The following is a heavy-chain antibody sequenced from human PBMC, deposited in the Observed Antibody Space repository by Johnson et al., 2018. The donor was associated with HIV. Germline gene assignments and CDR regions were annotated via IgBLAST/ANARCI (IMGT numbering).Heavy chain of an antibody. CDR1: GFTFSSYA. V-gene: IGHV3-30-3*01. D-gene: IGHD5-12*01. CDR2: ISYDGSNK. CDR3: AKDFGYPRPRDAFDI. J-gene: IGHJ3*02. Sequence: QVQLVESGEGVVQPGRSLRLSCAASGFTFSSYAMHWVRQAPGKGLEWVAVISYDGSNKYYADSVKGRFTISRDNSKNTLYLQMNSLRAEDTAVYYCAKDFGYPRPRDAFDIWGQGTMVTVSS.